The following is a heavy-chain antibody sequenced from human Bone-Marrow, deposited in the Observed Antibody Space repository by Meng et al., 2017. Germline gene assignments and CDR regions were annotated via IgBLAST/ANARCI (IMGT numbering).Heavy chain of an antibody. V-gene: IGHV4-34*01. Sequence: VQLQQWVAGLLKPSETLSLTCAVYGGSFSGYYWSWIRQPPGKGLEWIGEINHSGSTNYNPSLKSRVTISVDTSKNQFSLKLSSVTAADTAVYYCAREDRYYYDSRVDYWGQGTLVTVSS. CDR3: AREDRYYYDSRVDY. J-gene: IGHJ4*02. CDR2: INHSGST. CDR1: GGSFSGYY. D-gene: IGHD3-22*01.